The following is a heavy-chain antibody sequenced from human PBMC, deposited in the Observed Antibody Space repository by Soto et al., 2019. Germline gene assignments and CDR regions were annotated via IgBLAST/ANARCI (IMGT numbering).Heavy chain of an antibody. V-gene: IGHV3-23*01. Sequence: GGSLRLSCAASGFTFSSYAMSWVRQAPGKGLEWVSAISGSGGSTYYADSVKGRFTISRDNSKNTLYLQMNSLRAEDTAVYYCAKGGEGGSYLNWFDPWGQGTLVTVSS. CDR3: AKGGEGGSYLNWFDP. CDR2: ISGSGGST. D-gene: IGHD1-26*01. J-gene: IGHJ5*02. CDR1: GFTFSSYA.